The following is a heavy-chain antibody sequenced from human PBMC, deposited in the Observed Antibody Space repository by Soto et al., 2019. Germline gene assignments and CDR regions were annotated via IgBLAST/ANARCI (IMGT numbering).Heavy chain of an antibody. V-gene: IGHV4-59*08. CDR1: GGSISSYY. CDR2: IYYSGST. CDR3: ARRWGPTFDY. D-gene: IGHD3-16*01. Sequence: QVQLQESGPGLVKTSETLSLTCTVSGGSISSYYWSWIRQPPGKGLEWIGYIYYSGSTNYNPALKSRVTISVDTSKNQFSLKLSSVTAADTAVYYCARRWGPTFDYWGQGTLVTVSS. J-gene: IGHJ4*02.